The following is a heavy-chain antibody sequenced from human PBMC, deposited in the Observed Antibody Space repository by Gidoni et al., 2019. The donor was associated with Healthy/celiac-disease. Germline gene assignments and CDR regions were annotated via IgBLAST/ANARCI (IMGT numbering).Heavy chain of an antibody. CDR2: ISGSGGSK. J-gene: IGHJ5*02. V-gene: IGHV3-23*01. CDR1: GFTFTSYA. CDR3: AKDARQWLVLPLDP. D-gene: IGHD6-19*01. Sequence: EVPLLGSGGGLVQPGGSLRLSCAASGFTFTSYAMSWVRQAPGKGLEWVAAISGSGGSKEYADCVKGRCTISRDNSKNTLYLQMNSLRAEDTAVYDCAKDARQWLVLPLDPWGQGTLVTVSS.